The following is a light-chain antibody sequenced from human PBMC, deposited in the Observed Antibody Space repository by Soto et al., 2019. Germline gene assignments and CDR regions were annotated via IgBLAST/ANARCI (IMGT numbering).Light chain of an antibody. CDR1: QSVGSA. V-gene: IGKV3-15*01. Sequence: EIVMTQSPATLSVSPGETATLSCRASQSVGSAVAWYQHKPGQAPRLLIVAASIRAPGVPGRFSGGGSGTDFTFTLSSLQSEDFAVYYCQQYRNWPPLTFGGGTTVEIK. CDR3: QQYRNWPPLT. J-gene: IGKJ4*01. CDR2: AAS.